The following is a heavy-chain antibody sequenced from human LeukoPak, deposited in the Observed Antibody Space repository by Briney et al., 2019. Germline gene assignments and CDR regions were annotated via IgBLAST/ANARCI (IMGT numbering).Heavy chain of an antibody. CDR1: GGTFSSYA. CDR2: IIPIFGTA. Sequence: ASVKVSCKASGGTFSSYAISWVRQAPGQGLEWMGGIIPIFGTANYAQKFQGRVTITADESTSTAYMELSSLRSEDTAVYYCAREGSSGYYAFDYWGQGTLVTVSS. J-gene: IGHJ4*02. CDR3: AREGSSGYYAFDY. V-gene: IGHV1-69*13. D-gene: IGHD3-22*01.